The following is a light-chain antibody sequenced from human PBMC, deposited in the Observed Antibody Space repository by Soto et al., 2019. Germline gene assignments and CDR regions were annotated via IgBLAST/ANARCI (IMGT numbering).Light chain of an antibody. Sequence: QSALTQPASVSGSPGQSITISCTGTISDVGSYNYVSWYQQYPGNAPKLMIYDVSTRPSGVSDRFSGPKSGNTASMTISGIRAEDEADYYCGSYTTSSNYVFGTGTKLTVL. CDR3: GSYTTSSNYV. V-gene: IGLV2-14*03. J-gene: IGLJ1*01. CDR1: ISDVGSYNY. CDR2: DVS.